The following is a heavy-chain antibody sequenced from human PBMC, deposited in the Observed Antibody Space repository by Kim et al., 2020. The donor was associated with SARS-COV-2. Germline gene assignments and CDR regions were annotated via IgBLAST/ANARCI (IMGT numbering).Heavy chain of an antibody. CDR3: AKDFHDILTGYFDY. CDR2: IYSGGSST. Sequence: GGSLRLSCAASGFTFSSYAMSWVRQAPGKGLAWVSVIYSGGSSTYYADSVKGRFTISRDNSKNTLYLQMNSLRAEDTAVYYCAKDFHDILTGYFDYWGQGTLVTVSS. J-gene: IGHJ4*02. CDR1: GFTFSSYA. V-gene: IGHV3-23*03. D-gene: IGHD3-9*01.